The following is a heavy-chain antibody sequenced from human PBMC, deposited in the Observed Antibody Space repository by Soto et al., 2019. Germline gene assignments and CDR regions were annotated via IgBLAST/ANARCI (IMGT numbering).Heavy chain of an antibody. CDR1: GYIFTNYW. V-gene: IGHV5-10-1*01. D-gene: IGHD3-16*02. J-gene: IGHJ6*02. CDR2: IDPSDSYI. CDR3: ARLIGSDRHHNYGMDV. Sequence: PGESLKISCKSSGYIFTNYWITWVRQMPGKGLEWMGRIDPSDSYIKYSPSFQGHVTISADKSINTAYLQWSSLKASDTAMYYCARLIGSDRHHNYGMDVWGQGTTVTVSS.